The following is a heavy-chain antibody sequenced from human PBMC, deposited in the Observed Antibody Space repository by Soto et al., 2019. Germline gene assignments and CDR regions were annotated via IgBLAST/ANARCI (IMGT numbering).Heavy chain of an antibody. CDR3: AKDHGTYYYDGSVNGFDY. D-gene: IGHD3-22*01. CDR2: ISYDGSNK. Sequence: SLRLSCAASGFTFSSYGMHWVRQAPGKGLEWVAVISYDGSNKYYADSVKGRFTISRDNSKNTLYLQMNSLRAEDTAVYYCAKDHGTYYYDGSVNGFDYWGQGTLVTVPS. J-gene: IGHJ4*02. V-gene: IGHV3-30*18. CDR1: GFTFSSYG.